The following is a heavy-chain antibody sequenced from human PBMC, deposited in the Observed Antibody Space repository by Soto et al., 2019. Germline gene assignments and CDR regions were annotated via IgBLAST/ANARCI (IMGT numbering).Heavy chain of an antibody. CDR1: GGSVSSGSYY. CDR3: ARGRFPSWIQPSSDFDY. D-gene: IGHD5-18*01. V-gene: IGHV4-61*01. J-gene: IGHJ4*02. CDR2: IYYSGST. Sequence: PSETLSLTCTVSGGSVSSGSYYWIWIRQPPGKGLEWIGYIYYSGSTNYNPSLKSRVTISVDTSKNQFSLKLSSVTAADTAVYYCARGRFPSWIQPSSDFDYWGQGTLVTVSS.